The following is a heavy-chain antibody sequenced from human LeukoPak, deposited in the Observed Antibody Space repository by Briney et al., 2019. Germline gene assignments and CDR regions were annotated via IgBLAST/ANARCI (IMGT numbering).Heavy chain of an antibody. J-gene: IGHJ4*02. CDR3: STVDSDSSTYLDH. CDR2: IRNKPNSYAT. V-gene: IGHV3-73*01. CDR1: GLTFSGSA. Sequence: GGSLRLSCAASGLTFSGSAMHWVRQASGRGLEWVGRIRNKPNSYATAYAASVKGRFTVSRDDSKNTAYLQMNSLKTEDTAVYYCSTVDSDSSTYLDHWGQGTLVTVSS. D-gene: IGHD3-22*01.